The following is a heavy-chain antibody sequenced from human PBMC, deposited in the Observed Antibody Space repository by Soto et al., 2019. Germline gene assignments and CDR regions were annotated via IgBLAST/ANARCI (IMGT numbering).Heavy chain of an antibody. CDR3: ARQRSSRSLRSSNMVRGVIVFDY. D-gene: IGHD3-10*01. CDR2: IYPGDSDT. V-gene: IGHV5-51*01. CDR1: GYSFTSYW. J-gene: IGHJ4*02. Sequence: GESLKISCKGSGYSFTSYWIGWVRQMPGKGLEWMGIIYPGDSDTRYSPSFQGQVTISADKSISTAYLQWSSLKASDTAMYYCARQRSSRSLRSSNMVRGVIVFDYWGQGTLVTV.